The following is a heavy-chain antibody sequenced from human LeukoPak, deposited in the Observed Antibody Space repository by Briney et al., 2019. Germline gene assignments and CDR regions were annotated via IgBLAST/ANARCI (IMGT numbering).Heavy chain of an antibody. CDR2: INPNSGGT. V-gene: IGHV1-2*02. Sequence: ASVKVSCKASGYTFTGYYMHWVRQAPGQGLEWMGWINPNSGGTNYAQKFQGRVTMTRDTSISTAYMELSRLRSDDTAVYYCARSPSNKYYYYYYMDVWGKGTTVTVSS. CDR1: GYTFTGYY. J-gene: IGHJ6*03. CDR3: ARSPSNKYYYYYYMDV. D-gene: IGHD4-11*01.